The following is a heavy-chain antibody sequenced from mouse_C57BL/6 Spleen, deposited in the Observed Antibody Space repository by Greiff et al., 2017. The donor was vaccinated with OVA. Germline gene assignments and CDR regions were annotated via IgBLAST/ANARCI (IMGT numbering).Heavy chain of an antibody. Sequence: EVKLQESGGGLVQPGGSLKLSCAASGFTFSDYGMAWVRQAPRKGPEWVAFISNLAYSIYYADTVTGRFTISRENAKNTLYLEMSSLRSEDTAMYYCARHEDYGSSYNYYAMDYWGQGTSVTVSS. J-gene: IGHJ4*01. CDR1: GFTFSDYG. V-gene: IGHV5-15*01. CDR3: ARHEDYGSSYNYYAMDY. D-gene: IGHD1-1*01. CDR2: ISNLAYSI.